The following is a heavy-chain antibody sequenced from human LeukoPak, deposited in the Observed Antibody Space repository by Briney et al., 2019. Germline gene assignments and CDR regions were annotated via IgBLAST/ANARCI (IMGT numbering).Heavy chain of an antibody. CDR3: AKDSEYGGNYNY. CDR2: ISGSGGST. CDR1: FIFSTYA. J-gene: IGHJ4*02. V-gene: IGHV3-23*01. D-gene: IGHD2-21*02. Sequence: GGSLRLSCAASFIFSTYAMNWVRQAPGKGLEWVSAISGSGGSTYYADSVKGRFTISRDNSKNTLYLQMTSLRAEDTAVYYCAKDSEYGGNYNYWGQGTLVTVSS.